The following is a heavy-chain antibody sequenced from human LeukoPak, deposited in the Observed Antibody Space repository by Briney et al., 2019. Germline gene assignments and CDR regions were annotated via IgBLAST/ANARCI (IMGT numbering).Heavy chain of an antibody. Sequence: GGSLRLSCAASGFTFSSYSMNWVRQAPGKGLEWVSYISSSSSTIYYADSVKGRFTISRDNAKNSLYLQMNSLRAEDTALYYCAKERDPVTTAGSIDYWGQGTLVTVSS. CDR2: ISSSSSTI. CDR1: GFTFSSYS. V-gene: IGHV3-48*04. J-gene: IGHJ4*02. D-gene: IGHD4-17*01. CDR3: AKERDPVTTAGSIDY.